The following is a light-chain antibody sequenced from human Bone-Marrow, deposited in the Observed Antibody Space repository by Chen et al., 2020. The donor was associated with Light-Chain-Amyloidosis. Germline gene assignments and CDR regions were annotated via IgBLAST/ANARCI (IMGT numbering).Light chain of an antibody. J-gene: IGLJ2*01. CDR3: QSADSSGTYEVI. V-gene: IGLV3-25*03. CDR1: DLPTKY. CDR2: RDT. Sequence: SYELTQPPSVSVSPGQTARITCSGDDLPTKYAYWYQQKTGKAPVLEIHRDTERPSGMSALVSGSSAGTTATLTISGVEAEDEADYHCQSADSSGTYEVIFGGGTKLTV.